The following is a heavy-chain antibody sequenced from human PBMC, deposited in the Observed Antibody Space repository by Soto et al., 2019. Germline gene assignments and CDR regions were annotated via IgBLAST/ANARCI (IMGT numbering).Heavy chain of an antibody. CDR1: GFTFSSYG. V-gene: IGHV3-30*18. CDR3: AKDGGRYSGSYYYYGMDV. Sequence: ESVGGVVQPGRSLRLSCAASGFTFSSYGMHWVRQAPGKGLEWVAVISYDGSNKYYADSVKGRFTISRDNSKNTLYLQMNSLRAEDTAVYYCAKDGGRYSGSYYYYGMDVWGQGTTVTVSS. J-gene: IGHJ6*02. CDR2: ISYDGSNK. D-gene: IGHD1-26*01.